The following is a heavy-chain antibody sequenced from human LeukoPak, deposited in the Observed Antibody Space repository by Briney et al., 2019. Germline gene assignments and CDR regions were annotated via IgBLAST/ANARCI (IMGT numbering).Heavy chain of an antibody. J-gene: IGHJ5*02. CDR3: ARAVGYSYPNWFDP. Sequence: SETLSLTCTVSGXSISSYYGSWIRQPPGKGREWIGYIYYSGSTNYNPSLKSRVTISVDTSKNQFSLKLSSVTAADTAVYYCARAVGYSYPNWFDPWGQGTLVTVSS. CDR2: IYYSGST. CDR1: GXSISSYY. D-gene: IGHD5-18*01. V-gene: IGHV4-59*08.